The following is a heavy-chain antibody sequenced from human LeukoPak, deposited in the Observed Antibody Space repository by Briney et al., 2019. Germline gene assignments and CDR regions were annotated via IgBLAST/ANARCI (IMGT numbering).Heavy chain of an antibody. CDR2: ISYDGSNK. V-gene: IGHV3-30*18. CDR1: GFTFSSYG. D-gene: IGHD3-10*01. CDR3: AKDGSGSYYYFDY. Sequence: PGGSLRLSCAASGFTFSSYGMHWVRQAPGKGLEGVAVISYDGSNKYYADSVKGRFTISRDNSKNTLYLQMNSLRAEDTAVYYCAKDGSGSYYYFDYWGQGTLVTVSS. J-gene: IGHJ4*02.